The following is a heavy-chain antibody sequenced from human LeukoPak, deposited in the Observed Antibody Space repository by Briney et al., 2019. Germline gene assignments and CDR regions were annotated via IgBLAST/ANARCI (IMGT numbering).Heavy chain of an antibody. D-gene: IGHD3-10*01. Sequence: SETLSLTCAVYGGSFSGYYWGWIRQPPGKGLEWIGSIYYSGSTYYNPSLKSRVTISVDTSKNQFSLKLSSVTAADTAVYYCARQNYYGSGSYYNENWFDPWGQGTLVTVSS. V-gene: IGHV4-39*01. J-gene: IGHJ5*02. CDR1: GGSFSGYY. CDR2: IYYSGST. CDR3: ARQNYYGSGSYYNENWFDP.